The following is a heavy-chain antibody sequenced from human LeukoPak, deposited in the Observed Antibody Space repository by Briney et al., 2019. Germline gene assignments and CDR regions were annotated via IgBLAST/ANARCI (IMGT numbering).Heavy chain of an antibody. Sequence: SETLSLTCTVSGGSISSYYWSWIRQPPGKGLVWIGYIYYSGSTNYNPSLKSRVTISVDTSKNQFSLKLSSVTAADTAVYYCARGYCSGGSCYYFDYWGQGTLVTVSS. CDR1: GGSISSYY. CDR2: IYYSGST. D-gene: IGHD2-15*01. V-gene: IGHV4-59*01. J-gene: IGHJ4*02. CDR3: ARGYCSGGSCYYFDY.